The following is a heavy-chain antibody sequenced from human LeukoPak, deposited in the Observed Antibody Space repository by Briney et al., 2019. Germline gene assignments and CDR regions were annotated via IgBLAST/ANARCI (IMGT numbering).Heavy chain of an antibody. D-gene: IGHD3-3*01. CDR1: GFTFSTYA. CDR2: ISGSGGGGAT. CDR3: AGSFGYYSTSGYYY. V-gene: IGHV3-23*01. Sequence: GGSLRLSCAASGFTFSTYAMSWVRQAPGKGLEWVSAISGSGGGGATSYADSVKGRFTISRDNSKNTLYLQMNSLRAEDTAVYYCAGSFGYYSTSGYYYWGQGTLVTVSS. J-gene: IGHJ4*02.